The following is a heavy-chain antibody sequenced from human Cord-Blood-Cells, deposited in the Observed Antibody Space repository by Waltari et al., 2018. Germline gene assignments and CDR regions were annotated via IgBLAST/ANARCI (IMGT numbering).Heavy chain of an antibody. V-gene: IGHV4-34*01. CDR3: ARYTRGADAFDI. Sequence: QVQLQQWGAGLLKPSETLSLTCAVYGGSFSGYYWSWIRQPPGKGLEWIGEINHSGSTNYNPSLKSRVTISVDTSKNQFSLKLSSVTAADTAVYYCARYTRGADAFDIWGQGTMVTVSS. D-gene: IGHD3-10*01. J-gene: IGHJ3*02. CDR1: GGSFSGYY. CDR2: INHSGST.